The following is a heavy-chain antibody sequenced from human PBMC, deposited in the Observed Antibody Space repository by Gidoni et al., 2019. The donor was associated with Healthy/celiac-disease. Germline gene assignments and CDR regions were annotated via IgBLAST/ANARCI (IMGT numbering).Heavy chain of an antibody. D-gene: IGHD3-22*01. CDR1: GGTFSRYA. CDR3: ASSMIVVVITDWYFDL. CDR2: IIPICGTA. V-gene: IGHV1-69*01. J-gene: IGHJ2*01. Sequence: QVQLVQSGAEVKKPGSSVKVSCKASGGTFSRYAISWVRQAPGQGLEWMGGIIPICGTANYAQKFQGRVTITADESTSTAYMELSSLRSEDTAVYYCASSMIVVVITDWYFDLWGRGTLVTVSS.